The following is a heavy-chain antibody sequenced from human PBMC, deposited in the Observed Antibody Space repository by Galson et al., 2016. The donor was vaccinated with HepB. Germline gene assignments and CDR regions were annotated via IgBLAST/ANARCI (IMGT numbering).Heavy chain of an antibody. CDR1: GGSISSGGYY. CDR3: ASTDSSNYGNLDY. J-gene: IGHJ4*02. CDR2: IYYSGST. Sequence: TLSLTCTVSGGSISSGGYYWSWIRQHPGKGLEWIGYIYYSGSTYYNPSLKSRVSISVDTSNSQFSLRLSSVSAADTAVYYCASTDSSNYGNLDYWGQGTLVTVSS. D-gene: IGHD1-14*01. V-gene: IGHV4-31*03.